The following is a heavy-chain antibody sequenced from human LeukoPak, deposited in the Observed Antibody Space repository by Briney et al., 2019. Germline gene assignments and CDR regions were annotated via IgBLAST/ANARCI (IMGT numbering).Heavy chain of an antibody. D-gene: IGHD6-13*01. CDR3: ARELMGSSWYQD. Sequence: ASVKVSCKASGYTFTSYAMHWVRQAPGQRLEWMGWINAGNGNTKYSHKFQGRVTITRDTSASTAYMELSSLRSEDAAVYYCARELMGSSWYQDWGQGTLVTVSS. J-gene: IGHJ4*02. V-gene: IGHV1-3*01. CDR1: GYTFTSYA. CDR2: INAGNGNT.